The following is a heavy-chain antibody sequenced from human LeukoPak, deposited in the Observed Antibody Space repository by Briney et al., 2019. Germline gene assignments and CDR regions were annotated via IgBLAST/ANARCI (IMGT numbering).Heavy chain of an antibody. V-gene: IGHV3-30*02. CDR2: VHHDENTK. CDR3: GRDLAGYTYAIDY. CDR1: GFTLSSHN. Sequence: GGSLRLSCAASGFTLSSHNMHWVRQAPGKGLEWVAFVHHDENTKSSADSVKGRFTVSRDNSKSTVYLQMNSLRPEDTAVYYCGRDLAGYTYAIDYWGQGALVTVSS. D-gene: IGHD5-18*01. J-gene: IGHJ4*02.